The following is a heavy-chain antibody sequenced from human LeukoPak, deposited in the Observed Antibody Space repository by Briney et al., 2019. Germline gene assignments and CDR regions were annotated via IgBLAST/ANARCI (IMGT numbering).Heavy chain of an antibody. J-gene: IGHJ5*02. CDR1: GFTFSSYA. Sequence: TGGSLRLSCAASGFTFSSYAMHWVRQAPGKGLEWVAVISYDGSNKYYADSVKGRFTISRDNSKNTLYLQMNSLRAEDTAVYYCARDPRDIVVVPAALTGVTWSDPWGQGTLVTVSS. CDR3: ARDPRDIVVVPAALTGVTWSDP. CDR2: ISYDGSNK. D-gene: IGHD2-2*01. V-gene: IGHV3-30-3*01.